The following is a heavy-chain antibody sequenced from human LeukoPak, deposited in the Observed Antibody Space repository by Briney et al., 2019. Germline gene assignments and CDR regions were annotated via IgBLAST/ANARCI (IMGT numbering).Heavy chain of an antibody. Sequence: GGSLRLSCTASGFTFSNFWMGWVRQAPGKGLEWVANIKQDETEKFYLGSVKGRFTISRDNAKNSLYLQMNSLRVEDTALYYCATRPPPYGDSCLDYWGQGTLVTVSS. CDR2: IKQDETEK. CDR3: ATRPPPYGDSCLDY. J-gene: IGHJ4*02. CDR1: GFTFSNFW. V-gene: IGHV3-7*03. D-gene: IGHD4-17*01.